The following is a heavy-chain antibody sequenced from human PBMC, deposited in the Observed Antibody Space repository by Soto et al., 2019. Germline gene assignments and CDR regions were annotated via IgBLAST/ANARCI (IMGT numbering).Heavy chain of an antibody. D-gene: IGHD3-10*01. V-gene: IGHV4-34*01. CDR3: ARGILWFGERGWFDP. CDR2: INHSGST. Sequence: QVQLQQWGAGLLKPSETLSLTCAVYGGSFSGYYWSWIRQPPGKGLEWIGEINHSGSTTYNPSLKSRVTLSVDTSTNQFSLKLSTVTAADTAVYYCARGILWFGERGWFDPWGQGTLVTVSS. J-gene: IGHJ5*02. CDR1: GGSFSGYY.